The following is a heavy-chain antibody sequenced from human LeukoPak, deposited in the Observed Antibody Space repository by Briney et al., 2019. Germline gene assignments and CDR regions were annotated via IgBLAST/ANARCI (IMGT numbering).Heavy chain of an antibody. D-gene: IGHD3-3*01. J-gene: IGHJ3*02. Sequence: PGGSLRLSCAASGFTFSSYAMSWVRQAPGKGLEWVSAISGSGGATYYADSVKGRFTISRDNSKNTLYLQMNILRAEDTAVYYCAKVPVFSLTISEVVTDDAFDIWGQGTIVTVSS. CDR1: GFTFSSYA. CDR2: ISGSGGAT. CDR3: AKVPVFSLTISEVVTDDAFDI. V-gene: IGHV3-23*01.